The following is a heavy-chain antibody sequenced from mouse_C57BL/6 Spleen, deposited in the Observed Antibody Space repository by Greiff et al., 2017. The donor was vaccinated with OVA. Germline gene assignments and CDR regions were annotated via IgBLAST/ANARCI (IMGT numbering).Heavy chain of an antibody. CDR3: ARSGKTLYAMDY. CDR2: ISSGSSTI. V-gene: IGHV5-17*01. Sequence: VQLKESGGGLVKPGGSLKLSCAASGFTFSDYGMHWVRQAPEKGLEWVAYISSGSSTIYYADTVKGRFTISRDNAKNTLFLQMTSLRAEDTAMYYCARSGKTLYAMDYWGQGTSVTVSS. J-gene: IGHJ4*01. CDR1: GFTFSDYG. D-gene: IGHD1-3*01.